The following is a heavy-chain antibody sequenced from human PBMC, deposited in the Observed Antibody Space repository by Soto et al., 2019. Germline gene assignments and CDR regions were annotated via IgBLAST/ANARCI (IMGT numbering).Heavy chain of an antibody. CDR1: GFTFSSYS. J-gene: IGHJ6*03. CDR2: ISSSSSYI. V-gene: IGHV3-21*01. CDR3: ARAPPGGYCSSTSCYFAGYMDV. D-gene: IGHD2-2*01. Sequence: GGSLRLSCAASGFTFSSYSMNWVRQAPGKGLEWVSSISSSSSYIYYADSVKGRFTISRDNAKNSLYLQMNSLRAEDTAVYYCARAPPGGYCSSTSCYFAGYMDVWGKGTTVTVSS.